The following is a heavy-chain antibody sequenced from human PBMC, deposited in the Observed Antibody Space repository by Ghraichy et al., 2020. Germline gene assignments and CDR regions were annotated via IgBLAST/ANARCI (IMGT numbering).Heavy chain of an antibody. D-gene: IGHD4-17*01. CDR1: GGSVSSGSYY. CDR3: ARVASTVTTRSVLAEYFQH. V-gene: IGHV4-61*01. Sequence: SETLSLTCTVSGGSVSSGSYYWSWIRQPPGKGLEWIGYIYYSGSTNYNPSLKSRVTISVDTSKNQFSLKLSSVTAADTAVYYCARVASTVTTRSVLAEYFQHWGQGTLVTVSS. CDR2: IYYSGST. J-gene: IGHJ1*01.